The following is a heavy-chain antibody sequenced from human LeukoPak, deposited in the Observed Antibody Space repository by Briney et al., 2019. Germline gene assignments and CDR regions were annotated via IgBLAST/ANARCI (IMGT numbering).Heavy chain of an antibody. Sequence: VASVKVSCKASGGTFSSYATSWVRQAPGQGLEWMGWISAYNGNTNYAQKLQGRVTMTTDTSTSTAYMELRSLRSDDTAVYYCARDPIAMITGTTDNWFDPWGQGTLVTVSS. CDR3: ARDPIAMITGTTDNWFDP. V-gene: IGHV1-18*01. J-gene: IGHJ5*02. CDR1: GGTFSSYA. D-gene: IGHD1-7*01. CDR2: ISAYNGNT.